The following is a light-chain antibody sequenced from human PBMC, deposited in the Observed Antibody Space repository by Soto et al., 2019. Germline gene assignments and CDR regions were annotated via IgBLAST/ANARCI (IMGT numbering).Light chain of an antibody. CDR2: GAS. CDR3: HQYNNWPRT. Sequence: EVLMTQSPSTLSGSPGERATLSWRASQSVGIKLAWYQQKTGQAPRLFIYGASTRATGIPDRFSGSGSGTEFTLTISSLQSEDFAIYYCHQYNNWPRTVGQGTKVDIK. CDR1: QSVGIK. J-gene: IGKJ1*01. V-gene: IGKV3D-15*01.